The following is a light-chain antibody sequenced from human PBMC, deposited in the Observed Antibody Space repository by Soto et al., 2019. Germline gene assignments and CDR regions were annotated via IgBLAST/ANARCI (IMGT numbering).Light chain of an antibody. CDR3: QQYNSYSEYT. CDR1: QSINSW. Sequence: DIQMTQSPSTLSASVGDRVTITCRASQSINSWLAWYQQKPGKAPKLLIYKASSLESGVPSRFSGSGSGTEFTITISSLQPDDFATYYCQQYNSYSEYTFGQGTKLEIK. J-gene: IGKJ2*01. V-gene: IGKV1-5*03. CDR2: KAS.